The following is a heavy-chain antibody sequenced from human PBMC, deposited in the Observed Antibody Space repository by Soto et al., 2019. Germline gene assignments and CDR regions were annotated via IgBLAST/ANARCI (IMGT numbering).Heavy chain of an antibody. D-gene: IGHD1-26*01. V-gene: IGHV3-33*01. CDR1: GFTFSSYG. CDR2: IWYDGSNK. J-gene: IGHJ4*02. CDR3: ARDYGSMVPFDY. Sequence: GGSLRLSCAASGFTFSSYGMHWVRQAPGKGLEWVAVIWYDGSNKYYADSVKGRFTISRDNSKNTLYLQMNSLRAEDTAVYYCARDYGSMVPFDYWGQGTLVTVSS.